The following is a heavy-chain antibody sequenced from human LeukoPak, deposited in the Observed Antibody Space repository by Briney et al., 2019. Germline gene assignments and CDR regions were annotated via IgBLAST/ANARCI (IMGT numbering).Heavy chain of an antibody. CDR3: AKKGPLWFGELLTKYYMDV. Sequence: GGSLRLSCAASGFTFSSYSMNWVRQAPGKGLEWVSYISSSSSTIYYADSVKGRFTISRDNAKNSLYLQMNSLRAEDTAVYYCAKKGPLWFGELLTKYYMDVWGKGTTVTVSS. J-gene: IGHJ6*03. CDR2: ISSSSSTI. D-gene: IGHD3-10*01. CDR1: GFTFSSYS. V-gene: IGHV3-48*01.